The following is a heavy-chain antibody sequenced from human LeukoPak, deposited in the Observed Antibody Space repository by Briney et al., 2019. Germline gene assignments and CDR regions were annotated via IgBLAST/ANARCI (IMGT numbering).Heavy chain of an antibody. Sequence: PSETLSLTCTVSGGSISSYYWSWIRQPPGKGLEWIGYIYYSGSTNYNPSLKSRVTISVDTSKNQFSLKLSPVTAADTAVYYCARAQFVEYYFDYWGQGTLVTVSS. CDR3: ARAQFVEYYFDY. V-gene: IGHV4-59*01. CDR2: IYYSGST. CDR1: GGSISSYY. D-gene: IGHD2/OR15-2a*01. J-gene: IGHJ4*02.